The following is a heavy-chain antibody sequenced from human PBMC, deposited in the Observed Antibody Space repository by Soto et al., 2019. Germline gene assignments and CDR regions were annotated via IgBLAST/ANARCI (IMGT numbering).Heavy chain of an antibody. J-gene: IGHJ6*02. CDR3: ARGAQTDSSGWYDYYYYYGMDV. Sequence: PGGSMELSSAASGFTFRSYRMNWVRQAPGKGLEWVSYISSSSSTIYYADSVKVRFTISRDNAKNSLYLQMNSLRDEDTAVYYCARGAQTDSSGWYDYYYYYGMDVWGQGTTVTVSS. V-gene: IGHV3-48*02. CDR1: GFTFRSYR. CDR2: ISSSSSTI. D-gene: IGHD6-19*01.